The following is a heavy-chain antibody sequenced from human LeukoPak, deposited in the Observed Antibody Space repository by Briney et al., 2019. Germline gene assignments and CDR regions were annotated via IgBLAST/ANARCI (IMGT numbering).Heavy chain of an antibody. CDR3: AKVVSGGKLERLVEYYFDY. CDR1: GFTFSSYA. V-gene: IGHV3-23*01. J-gene: IGHJ4*02. CDR2: ISGSGGST. D-gene: IGHD1-1*01. Sequence: GGSLRLSCAASGFTFSSYAMSWVRQAPGKELEWVSAISGSGGSTYYADSVKGRFTISRDNSKNTLYLQMNSLRAEDTAVYYCAKVVSGGKLERLVEYYFDYWGQGTLVTVSS.